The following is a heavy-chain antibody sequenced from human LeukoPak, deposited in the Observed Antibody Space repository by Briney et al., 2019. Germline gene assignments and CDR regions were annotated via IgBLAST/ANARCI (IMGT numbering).Heavy chain of an antibody. CDR2: IKQDGSEK. V-gene: IGHV3-7*01. J-gene: IGHJ4*02. CDR1: GFTFSSYA. CDR3: ARDGAYDYVWGSYRYMDY. Sequence: GGSLRLSCAASGFTFSSYAMSWVRQAPGKGLEWVANIKQDGSEKYYVDSVKGRFTISRDNAKNSLYLQMNSLRAEDTAVYYCARDGAYDYVWGSYRYMDYWGQGTLVTVSS. D-gene: IGHD3-16*02.